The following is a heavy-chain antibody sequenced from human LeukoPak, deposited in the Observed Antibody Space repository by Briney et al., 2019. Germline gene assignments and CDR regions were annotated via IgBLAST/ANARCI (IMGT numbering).Heavy chain of an antibody. J-gene: IGHJ4*02. Sequence: SVKVSCKASGGTFSSYAISWVRQAPRQGLEWMGGIIPIFGTANYAQKFQGRVTITADESTSTAYMELSSLRSEDTAAYYCARASSISLAFDYWGQGTLVTVSS. CDR3: ARASSISLAFDY. D-gene: IGHD3-9*01. CDR2: IIPIFGTA. V-gene: IGHV1-69*13. CDR1: GGTFSSYA.